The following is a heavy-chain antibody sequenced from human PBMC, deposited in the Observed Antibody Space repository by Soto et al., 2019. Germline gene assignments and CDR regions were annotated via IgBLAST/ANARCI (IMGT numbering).Heavy chain of an antibody. V-gene: IGHV3-9*01. D-gene: IGHD5-18*01. CDR1: GFSFDDYA. CDR2: ITWNGDNR. CDR3: AKDLAYGYTGFDS. Sequence: EVQLVESGGGFVQPGRSLSLSCAASGFSFDDYAMHWVRQAPGKGLEWVAGITWNGDNRDYADSLQGRFTISRDSAKNSLYLQMNSLRPEDTALYYCAKDLAYGYTGFDSWGQGTLVTVSS. J-gene: IGHJ4*02.